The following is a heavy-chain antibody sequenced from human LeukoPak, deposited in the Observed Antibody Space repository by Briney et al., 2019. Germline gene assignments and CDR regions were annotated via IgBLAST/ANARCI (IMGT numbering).Heavy chain of an antibody. J-gene: IGHJ4*02. V-gene: IGHV3-48*03. CDR2: ISSSGSTI. Sequence: GGSLRLSCAASGFTFSSYEMNWVRQAPGKGLEWVSYISSSGSTIYYADSVKGRFTISRDNAKNSLYLQMNSLRAEDTALYYCAKDKADHYYDSRGCDYWGQGTLVTVSS. CDR1: GFTFSSYE. D-gene: IGHD3-22*01. CDR3: AKDKADHYYDSRGCDY.